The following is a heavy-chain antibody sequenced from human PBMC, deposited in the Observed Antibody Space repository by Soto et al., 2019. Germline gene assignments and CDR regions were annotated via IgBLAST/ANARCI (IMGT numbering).Heavy chain of an antibody. D-gene: IGHD1-26*01. CDR1: GYTFTSYA. V-gene: IGHV1-3*05. Sequence: QVQLVQSGAEEKKPGASVKVSCKASGYTFTSYAMHWGRQAPGQRLEWMGWINAGTGNTKYSQKFQGRVTITRDTSASTAYMELSSLRSEDTAVYYCASSGSYWGIDYWGQGTLVTVSS. CDR2: INAGTGNT. CDR3: ASSGSYWGIDY. J-gene: IGHJ4*02.